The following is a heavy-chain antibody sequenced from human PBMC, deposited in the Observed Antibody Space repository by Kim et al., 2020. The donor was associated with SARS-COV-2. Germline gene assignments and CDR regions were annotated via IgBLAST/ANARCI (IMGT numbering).Heavy chain of an antibody. CDR2: IGTAGDT. V-gene: IGHV3-13*01. Sequence: GGSLRLSCAASGFTFSSYDMHWARQATGKGLEWVSAIGTAGDTYYPGSVKGRCTISRENAKNSLYLQMNSLRAGDTLVYYCARAPRRGWLYDYWGKGTLVAVS. J-gene: IGHJ4*02. CDR3: ARAPRRGWLYDY. CDR1: GFTFSSYD. D-gene: IGHD5-12*01.